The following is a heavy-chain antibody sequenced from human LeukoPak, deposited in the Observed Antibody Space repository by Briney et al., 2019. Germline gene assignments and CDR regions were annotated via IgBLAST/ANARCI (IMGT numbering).Heavy chain of an antibody. CDR3: AGAPNPTFFDY. Sequence: SETLSLTCTVSGGSVSSDSYYWSWIRQPPGKGLEWIGHISYSGTTNYNPSLKSRVIISIDISQNQFSLKLNSVTAADTAVYYCAGAPNPTFFDYWGKGPLATVSS. J-gene: IGHJ4*02. CDR1: GGSVSSDSYY. V-gene: IGHV4-61*01. CDR2: ISYSGTT.